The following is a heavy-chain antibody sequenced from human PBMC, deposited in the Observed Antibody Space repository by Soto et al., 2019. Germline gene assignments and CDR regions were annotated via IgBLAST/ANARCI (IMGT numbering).Heavy chain of an antibody. Sequence: QVRLVQSGAEVKMPGSSVKVSCKASGGTFSTFAITWMRQGPGQRLEWMGGVILAFRTPNSAQKVQDRLTISADVTTTTAYTELSRLRSEDTAVYYWARSDYDLWSGPTMGQYYYYYGMDVWDEGNTLTVSS. J-gene: IGHJ6*04. CDR3: ARSDYDLWSGPTMGQYYYYYGMDV. CDR2: VILAFRTP. CDR1: GGTFSTFA. D-gene: IGHD3-3*01. V-gene: IGHV1-69*01.